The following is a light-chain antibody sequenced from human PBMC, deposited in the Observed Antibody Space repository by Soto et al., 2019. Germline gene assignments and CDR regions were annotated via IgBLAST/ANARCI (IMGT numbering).Light chain of an antibody. CDR2: GAS. V-gene: IGKV3-15*01. CDR3: QQYFNWPLTWT. Sequence: EIVMTQSPATLSVSPGERATLSCRASQGVSSNLAWYQQKPGQAPRLLIYGASTRATGIPARFSGSGSGTEFTLTISSLQSEDFAFYYCQQYFNWPLTWTFGPGTKVQIK. J-gene: IGKJ3*01. CDR1: QGVSSN.